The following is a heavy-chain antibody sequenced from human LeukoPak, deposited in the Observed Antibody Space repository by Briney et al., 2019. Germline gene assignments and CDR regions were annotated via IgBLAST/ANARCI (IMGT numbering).Heavy chain of an antibody. Sequence: PGGSLRLSCAASGFTFTSYAMSWVRQAPGKGLEWVSAISSNAIGTYYADSVKGRYTLSRDNSKNTLYLQMNSLRAEDTAVYYCARSGGLQKFDYWGQGTLVTVSS. CDR1: GFTFTSYA. CDR3: ARSGGLQKFDY. J-gene: IGHJ4*02. CDR2: ISSNAIGT. D-gene: IGHD4-11*01. V-gene: IGHV3-23*01.